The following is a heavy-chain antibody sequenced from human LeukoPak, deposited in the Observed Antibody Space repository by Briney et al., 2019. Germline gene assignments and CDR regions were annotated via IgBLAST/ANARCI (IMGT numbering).Heavy chain of an antibody. Sequence: SETLSLTCTVSGVYITGFHWSWMRQPPGQGLVWIGCVYFSGRTYYNPSLKSRVTVSLDTTKSQVTLKLSSVPAADTAVYYCASTGYCTGGSCYSNYFDHWGQGTLVTVAS. CDR2: VYFSGRT. CDR1: GVYITGFH. J-gene: IGHJ4*02. V-gene: IGHV4-59*08. D-gene: IGHD2-15*01. CDR3: ASTGYCTGGSCYSNYFDH.